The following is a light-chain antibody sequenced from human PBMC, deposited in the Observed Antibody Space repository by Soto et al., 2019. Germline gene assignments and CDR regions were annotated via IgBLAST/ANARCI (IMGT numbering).Light chain of an antibody. CDR2: EAS. CDR3: QQYNTYSPTWT. CDR1: QSIGSR. V-gene: IGKV1-5*03. J-gene: IGKJ1*01. Sequence: DIQMTQSPSTLSASVGDRVTIPCRASQSIGSRLAWYQLKPGKAPKLLIYEASSLESGAPSRFSGSGSGTYFTLAITSLQPDDFATYFCQQYNTYSPTWTFGQGTKV.